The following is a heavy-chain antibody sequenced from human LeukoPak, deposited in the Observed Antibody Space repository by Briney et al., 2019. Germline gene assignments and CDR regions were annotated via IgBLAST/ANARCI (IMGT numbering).Heavy chain of an antibody. V-gene: IGHV3-30*02. CDR3: AKDQGYSYVVDYYYMDV. CDR2: IRYDGSNK. J-gene: IGHJ6*03. Sequence: GGSLRLSCIASGFTFSSYGMHWVRQAPGKGLEWVAFIRYDGSNKYYADSVKGRFTISRDNPKNTLYLQMNSLRAEDTAVYYCAKDQGYSYVVDYYYMDVWGKGTTVTVSS. CDR1: GFTFSSYG. D-gene: IGHD5-18*01.